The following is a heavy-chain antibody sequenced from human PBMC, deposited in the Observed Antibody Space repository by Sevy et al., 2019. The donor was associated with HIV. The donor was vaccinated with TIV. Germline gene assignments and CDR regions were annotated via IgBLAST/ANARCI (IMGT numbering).Heavy chain of an antibody. CDR3: AATKDYYESSGPPFDY. D-gene: IGHD3-22*01. J-gene: IGHJ4*02. V-gene: IGHV1-24*01. Sequence: ASVKVSCKVSGYTLNKLSMHWVRQAPGKGLEWMGSFDPEDGETFYAQKFQGRVTMTEDTSTDTAYMELSSLRSEDTAVYCCAATKDYYESSGPPFDYWGQGTLVTVSS. CDR2: FDPEDGET. CDR1: GYTLNKLS.